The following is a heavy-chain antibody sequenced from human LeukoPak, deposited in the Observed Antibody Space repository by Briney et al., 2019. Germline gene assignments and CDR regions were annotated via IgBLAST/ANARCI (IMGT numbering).Heavy chain of an antibody. D-gene: IGHD6-19*01. V-gene: IGHV3-74*01. J-gene: IGHJ4*02. Sequence: GGSLRLSCAASGFTFSSFWRQWVGRAQGKGLVWVSRVNSDGSSTTYADSVKGRFTISRDNAKNTLYLQMNSLRAEDTAVYYCARGSTQYSSGWYGLDYWGQGTLVTVS. CDR2: VNSDGSST. CDR1: GFTFSSFW. CDR3: ARGSTQYSSGWYGLDY.